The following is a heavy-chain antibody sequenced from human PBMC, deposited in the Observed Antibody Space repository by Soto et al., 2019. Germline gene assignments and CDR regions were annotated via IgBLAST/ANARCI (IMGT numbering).Heavy chain of an antibody. V-gene: IGHV3-48*02. D-gene: IGHD4-17*01. CDR2: ISSSSSAI. CDR3: ARESVTTVSTRGFDF. CDR1: GFTFSRYT. J-gene: IGHJ4*02. Sequence: EVQLVESGGGLVQPGGSLRLSCVAAGFTFSRYTMNWVRQAPGKGLEWVSYISSSSSAIYYVDSVKGRFTISRDNAKNALYLQMNILRDEDSAFYYCARESVTTVSTRGFDFWGQGTLVTVSS.